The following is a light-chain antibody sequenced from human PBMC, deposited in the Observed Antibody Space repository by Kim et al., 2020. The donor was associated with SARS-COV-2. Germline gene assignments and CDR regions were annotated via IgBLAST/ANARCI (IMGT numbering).Light chain of an antibody. Sequence: SYELTQPPSVSVSPGQTASITCSGDKLGDKYACWYQHKPGQSPVLVIYQDSKRPSGIPERFSGSNSGNTATLTISGTQAMDEADYYCQAWDSSTAVFGTG. CDR1: KLGDKY. CDR3: QAWDSSTAV. CDR2: QDS. V-gene: IGLV3-1*01. J-gene: IGLJ1*01.